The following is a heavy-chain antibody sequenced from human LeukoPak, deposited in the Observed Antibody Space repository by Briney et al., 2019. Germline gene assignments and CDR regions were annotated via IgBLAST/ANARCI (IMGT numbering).Heavy chain of an antibody. CDR2: INPNSGGT. V-gene: IGHV1-2*02. CDR1: GYTFTGDY. J-gene: IGHJ4*02. CDR3: ASRDCSGGSCYPDFDY. Sequence: ASVKVSCKASGYTFTGDYMHWVRQAPGQGLEWMGWINPNSGGTNYAQKFQGRVTMTRDTSISTAYMELSRLRSDDTAVYYCASRDCSGGSCYPDFDYWGQGTLVTVSS. D-gene: IGHD2-15*01.